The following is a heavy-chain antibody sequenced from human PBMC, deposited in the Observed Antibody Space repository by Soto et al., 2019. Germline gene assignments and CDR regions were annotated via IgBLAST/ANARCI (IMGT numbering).Heavy chain of an antibody. CDR1: GGSFSGYY. Sequence: KASETLSLTCAVYGGSFSGYYWSWIRQPPGKGLEWIGEINHSGSTNYNPSLKSRVTISVDTSKNQFSLKLSSVTAADTAVYYCARGGYYYGSGSYSAYNWFDPWGQGTLVTVS. CDR2: INHSGST. D-gene: IGHD3-10*01. V-gene: IGHV4-34*01. J-gene: IGHJ5*02. CDR3: ARGGYYYGSGSYSAYNWFDP.